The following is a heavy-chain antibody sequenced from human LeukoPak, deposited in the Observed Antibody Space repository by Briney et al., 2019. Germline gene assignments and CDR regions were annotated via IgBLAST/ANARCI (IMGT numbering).Heavy chain of an antibody. J-gene: IGHJ6*02. V-gene: IGHV3-66*01. Sequence: GGSLRLSCAASGFTFSSYSMNWVRQAPGKGLEWISSIYSGGNTYHADSVKGRFSISKNNSKNTLYLQMDSLRADDTAVYYCATDTAMLTNFFYYYAMDAWGQGTTVTVSS. CDR2: IYSGGNT. D-gene: IGHD5-18*01. CDR1: GFTFSSYS. CDR3: ATDTAMLTNFFYYYAMDA.